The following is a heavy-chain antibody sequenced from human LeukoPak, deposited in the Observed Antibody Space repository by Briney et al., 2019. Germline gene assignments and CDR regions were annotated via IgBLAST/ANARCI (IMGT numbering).Heavy chain of an antibody. CDR3: ARSGITTIPNFDY. V-gene: IGHV1-2*02. CDR1: GYTFTDYY. D-gene: IGHD5-12*01. CDR2: INPNSGAT. J-gene: IGHJ4*02. Sequence: GASVKVSCKASGYTFTDYYIHWVRQAPGQGLEGMAWINPNSGATNNAQRFQGRATVSRVTSISTAYMELSELRSDDTAVYYCARSGITTIPNFDYWGQGTLVTVSS.